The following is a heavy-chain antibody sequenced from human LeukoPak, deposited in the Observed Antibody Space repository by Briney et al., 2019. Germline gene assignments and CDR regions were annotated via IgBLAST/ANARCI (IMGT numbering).Heavy chain of an antibody. V-gene: IGHV1-8*01. CDR1: GYTFTSYD. J-gene: IGHJ4*02. CDR3: ASDIAAAGTYDY. Sequence: ASVKVSCKASGYTFTSYDINWVRQATGQGLEWMGWMNPNSGNTGYAQKFQGRVTMTRNTSISTAYMELSSLRSEDTAVYYCASDIAAAGTYDYWGQGTLVTVSS. CDR2: MNPNSGNT. D-gene: IGHD6-13*01.